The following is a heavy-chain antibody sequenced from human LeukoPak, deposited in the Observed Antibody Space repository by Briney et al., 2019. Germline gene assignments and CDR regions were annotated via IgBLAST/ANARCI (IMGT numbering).Heavy chain of an antibody. V-gene: IGHV1-69*05. CDR3: ARDLGTNSGSYEDAFDI. Sequence: SVKVSCKACGGTFSSYAISWVRQAPGQGLEWMGRIIPIFGTANYAQKFQGRVTITTDESTSTAYMELSSLRSEDTAVYYCARDLGTNSGSYEDAFDIWGQGTMVTVSS. D-gene: IGHD1-26*01. CDR2: IIPIFGTA. CDR1: GGTFSSYA. J-gene: IGHJ3*02.